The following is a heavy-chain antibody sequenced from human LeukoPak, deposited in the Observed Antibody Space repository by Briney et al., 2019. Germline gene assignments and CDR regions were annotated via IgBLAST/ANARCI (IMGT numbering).Heavy chain of an antibody. CDR1: GGSISSYY. D-gene: IGHD3-9*01. CDR2: ICYSGST. V-gene: IGHV4-59*08. J-gene: IGHJ4*02. Sequence: SETLSLTCTASGGSISSYYWSWIRQPPGKGLEWIGYICYSGSTNYNPSLKSRVTISVDTSKNQFSLKLSSVTAADTAVYYCARSVILTGYYISSYYFDYWGQGTLVTVSS. CDR3: ARSVILTGYYISSYYFDY.